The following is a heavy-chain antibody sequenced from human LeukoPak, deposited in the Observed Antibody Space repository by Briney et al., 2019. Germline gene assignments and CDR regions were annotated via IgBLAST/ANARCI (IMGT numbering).Heavy chain of an antibody. V-gene: IGHV3-33*01. CDR3: AREGPRGNSQFDY. CDR1: GFTFSSYG. D-gene: IGHD2/OR15-2a*01. Sequence: GGSLRLSCAASGFTFSSYGMHWVRQAPGKGLEWVALIWYDGSNKYYTDSVKGRFTISRDNSKNTLYLQMNSLRAEDTAVYYCAREGPRGNSQFDYWGQGTLVTVSS. CDR2: IWYDGSNK. J-gene: IGHJ4*02.